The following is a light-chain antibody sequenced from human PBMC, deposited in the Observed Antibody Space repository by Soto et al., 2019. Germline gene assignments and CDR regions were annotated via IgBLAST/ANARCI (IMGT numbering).Light chain of an antibody. CDR3: CSHAGSATYV. CDR1: SNDVGNYNL. Sequence: QSALTQPASVSGSPVQSITISCTGTSNDVGNYNLISWYQQHPGKAPKLIIYEVTKRPSGISDRFSASKSGNTASLTVSGLQAEDEADYYCCSHAGSATYVFGSGTKVTVL. J-gene: IGLJ1*01. CDR2: EVT. V-gene: IGLV2-23*02.